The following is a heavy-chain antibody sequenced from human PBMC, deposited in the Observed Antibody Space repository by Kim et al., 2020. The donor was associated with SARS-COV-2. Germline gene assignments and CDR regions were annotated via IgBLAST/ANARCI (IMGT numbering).Heavy chain of an antibody. Sequence: SETLSLTCTVSGGSISSGSYYWSWIRQPAGKGLEWIGRIYTSGSTNYNPSLKSRVTISVDTSKNQFSLRLSSVTAADTAGYYCARFAKWRPGYWGQGTLVTVSS. CDR1: GGSISSGSYY. CDR3: ARFAKWRPGY. D-gene: IGHD5-12*01. CDR2: IYTSGST. J-gene: IGHJ4*02. V-gene: IGHV4-61*02.